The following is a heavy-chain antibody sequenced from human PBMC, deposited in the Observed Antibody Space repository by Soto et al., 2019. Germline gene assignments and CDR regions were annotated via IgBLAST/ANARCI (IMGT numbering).Heavy chain of an antibody. D-gene: IGHD3-9*01. CDR2: ISDSGSC. V-gene: IGHV4-31*03. CDR3: ARTTFYDVFTAYYSLFDY. Sequence: QVQLQESGPGLVKPSQTLTLTCTVSGGSISSGRFYWSWIRQHPGKGLEWIGHISDSGSCYYNPSLASRVTLSVDTSKNQFSLKLSAVTAADTAVYFCARTTFYDVFTAYYSLFDYWGQGTMVTVSS. J-gene: IGHJ4*02. CDR1: GGSISSGRFY.